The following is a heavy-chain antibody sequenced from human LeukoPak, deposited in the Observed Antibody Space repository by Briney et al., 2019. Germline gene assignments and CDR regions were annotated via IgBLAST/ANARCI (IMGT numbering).Heavy chain of an antibody. CDR1: GCTFSSYS. J-gene: IGHJ3*02. CDR2: ISSSSSYI. V-gene: IGHV3-21*01. Sequence: GGSLRLSCAASGCTFSSYSMNWVRQAPGKGLEWVSSISSSSSYIHYADSVKGRITITRDNAKNSLYLQMNSLRAEDTAVYYCARLLPSAFDIWGQGTMVTVSS. CDR3: ARLLPSAFDI. D-gene: IGHD2-15*01.